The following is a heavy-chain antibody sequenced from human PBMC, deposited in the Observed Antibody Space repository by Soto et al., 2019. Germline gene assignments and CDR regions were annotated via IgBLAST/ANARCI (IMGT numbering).Heavy chain of an antibody. J-gene: IGHJ6*02. D-gene: IGHD2-2*01. CDR1: GFTFSSYS. CDR2: ISSCSSYI. Sequence: EVQLVESGGGLVKPGGSLRLSCAASGFTFSSYSMNWVRQAPGKGLEWVSSISSCSSYIYYADSVKGRFTISRDNAKNSLYLQMNSLRAEDTAVYYCARDIVVVPAAIGLYYYYYGMDVWGQGTTVTVSS. CDR3: ARDIVVVPAAIGLYYYYYGMDV. V-gene: IGHV3-21*01.